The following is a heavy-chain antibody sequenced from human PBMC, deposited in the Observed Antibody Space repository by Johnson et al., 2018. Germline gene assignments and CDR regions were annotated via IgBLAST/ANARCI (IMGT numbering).Heavy chain of an antibody. Sequence: VQLQESGGGLVQPGGSLKLSCAASGFTFSGSAMHWVRQASGKGLEWVGRIRSKANSYATAYAASVKGRFTISRDDSKNTAYLQMNSLKTEDTAVYYCTRHSDWYCSSTSCYSLSFGMDVWGQGTTVTVSS. D-gene: IGHD2-2*02. CDR1: GFTFSGSA. CDR3: TRHSDWYCSSTSCYSLSFGMDV. J-gene: IGHJ6*02. CDR2: IRSKANSYAT. V-gene: IGHV3-73*02.